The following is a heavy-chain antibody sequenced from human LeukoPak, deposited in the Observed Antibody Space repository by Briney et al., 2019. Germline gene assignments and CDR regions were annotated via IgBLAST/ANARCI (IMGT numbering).Heavy chain of an antibody. CDR1: GGSISSSNW. Sequence: SETLSLTCAVSGGSISSSNWWSWVRQPPGKGLEWIGEIYHSGSTNYNPSLKSRVTISVDKSKNQFSLKLSSVTAADTAVYYCARESIAVAGDYYFDYWGQGTLVTVSS. CDR3: ARESIAVAGDYYFDY. V-gene: IGHV4-4*02. J-gene: IGHJ4*02. D-gene: IGHD6-13*01. CDR2: IYHSGST.